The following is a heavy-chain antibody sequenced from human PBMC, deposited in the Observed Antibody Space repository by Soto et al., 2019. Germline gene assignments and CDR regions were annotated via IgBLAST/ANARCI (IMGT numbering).Heavy chain of an antibody. CDR1: GGSFTGYY. CDR3: ARMTSSLLSDY. CDR2: INHSGST. J-gene: IGHJ4*02. Sequence: SETLSLTCAVYGGSFTGYYCSWIRQPAGKGLEWVGEINHSGSTNYNPSLKSRVTISVDTSKRQFSLRLSSVTAADTAVYYCARMTSSLLSDYWGQGTLVTVSS. V-gene: IGHV4-34*01.